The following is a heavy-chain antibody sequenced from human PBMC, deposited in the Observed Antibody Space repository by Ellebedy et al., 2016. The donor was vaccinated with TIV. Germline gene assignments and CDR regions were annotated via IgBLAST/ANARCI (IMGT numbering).Heavy chain of an antibody. Sequence: ASVKVSCXASGYTFTSYAMHWVRQAPGQRLEWMGWINAGNGNTKYSQKFQGRVTITRDTSASTAYMELSRLRSDDTAVYYCARIRSLSYYDSSGYENAFDIWGQGTMVTVSS. V-gene: IGHV1-3*01. CDR3: ARIRSLSYYDSSGYENAFDI. D-gene: IGHD3-22*01. CDR1: GYTFTSYA. CDR2: INAGNGNT. J-gene: IGHJ3*02.